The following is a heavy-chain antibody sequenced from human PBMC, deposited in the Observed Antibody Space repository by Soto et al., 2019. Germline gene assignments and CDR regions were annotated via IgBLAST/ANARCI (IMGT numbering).Heavy chain of an antibody. CDR2: IYYSGST. CDR1: GGSISSGGYY. D-gene: IGHD1-26*01. V-gene: IGHV4-30-4*01. CDR3: ARDFSGSYLHGMDV. J-gene: IGHJ6*02. Sequence: QVQLQESGPGLVKPSQTLSLTCTVSGGSISSGGYYWSWIRQPPGKGLEWIGYIYYSGSTYYNPSLKSRVTISVDKSKNQFSLKLSSVTAADTAVYYCARDFSGSYLHGMDVWGQGTTVTVSS.